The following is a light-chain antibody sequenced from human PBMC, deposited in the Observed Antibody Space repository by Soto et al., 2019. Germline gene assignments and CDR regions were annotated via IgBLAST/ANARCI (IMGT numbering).Light chain of an antibody. CDR1: QSVSSSY. Sequence: DIVLTQSPGTLSSSPGDRATISCRASQSVSSSYLAWYQQKPGQAPRLLIYGASSRPTGIPDRFSGSGSGTDFTLTISRLEPEDFAVYYCQQYGSSPYTFGEGTKVEIK. CDR3: QQYGSSPYT. J-gene: IGKJ4*01. V-gene: IGKV3-20*01. CDR2: GAS.